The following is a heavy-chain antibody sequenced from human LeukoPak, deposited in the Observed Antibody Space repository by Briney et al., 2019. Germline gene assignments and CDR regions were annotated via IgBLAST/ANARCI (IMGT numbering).Heavy chain of an antibody. CDR2: ITSKTDGGTT. D-gene: IGHD3-10*01. CDR3: TTASQYYYGSGSYTRIGY. V-gene: IGHV3-15*01. J-gene: IGHJ4*02. CDR1: GFSFSNAW. Sequence: PGGSLRFSCAASGFSFSNAWMTWVRQAPGKGLEWVGRITSKTDGGTTDYAAPVKGRFTISRDDSTNTLYLQMNSLKTEDTAVYYCTTASQYYYGSGSYTRIGYWGQGTLVTVSS.